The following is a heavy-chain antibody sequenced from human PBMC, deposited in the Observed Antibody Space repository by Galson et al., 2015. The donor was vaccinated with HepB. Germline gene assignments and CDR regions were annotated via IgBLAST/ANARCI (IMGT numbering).Heavy chain of an antibody. CDR1: GGSISSSNW. J-gene: IGHJ4*02. Sequence: SETLSLTCAVSGGSISSSNWWSWVRQPPGKGLEWIEEIYHSGSTNYNPSLKSRVTISVDKSKNQFSLKLSSVTAADTAVYYCAWLFYYYDSSGYRTKDPQIGSDYWGQGTLVTVSS. D-gene: IGHD3-22*01. V-gene: IGHV4-4*02. CDR3: AWLFYYYDSSGYRTKDPQIGSDY. CDR2: IYHSGST.